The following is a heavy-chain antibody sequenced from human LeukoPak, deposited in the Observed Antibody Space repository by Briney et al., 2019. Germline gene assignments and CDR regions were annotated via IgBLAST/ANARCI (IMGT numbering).Heavy chain of an antibody. CDR3: AKSNGYGLVDI. D-gene: IGHD3-10*01. CDR1: GGSISSYY. Sequence: SETLSLTCTVSGGSISSYYWSWIRQPPGKGLEWIGYIFYSGSTYYSPSLKSRVTISLDTSRNQFSLKLNSVTAADTAVYYCAKSNGYGLVDIWGQGTMVTVSS. V-gene: IGHV4-59*12. CDR2: IFYSGST. J-gene: IGHJ3*02.